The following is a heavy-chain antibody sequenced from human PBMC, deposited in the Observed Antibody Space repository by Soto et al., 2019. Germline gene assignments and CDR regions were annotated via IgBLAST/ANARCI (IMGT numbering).Heavy chain of an antibody. D-gene: IGHD2-2*01. CDR2: IYYSGST. Sequence: PSETLSLTCTVSGGSISSGDYYWSWIRQPPGKGLEWIGYIYYSGSTYYNPSLKSRVTISVDTSKNQFSLKLSSVTAADTAVYYCATSLGYCSSTSCYREGWFDPWGQGTLVTVSS. CDR3: ATSLGYCSSTSCYREGWFDP. V-gene: IGHV4-30-4*02. CDR1: GGSISSGDYY. J-gene: IGHJ5*02.